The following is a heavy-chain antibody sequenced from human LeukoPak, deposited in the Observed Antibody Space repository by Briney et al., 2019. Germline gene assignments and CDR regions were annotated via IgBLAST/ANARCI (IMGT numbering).Heavy chain of an antibody. D-gene: IGHD4-17*01. CDR3: AKDPQKWTGDYFEVGFDP. CDR1: GYTFTSYD. Sequence: GASVKVSCKASGYTFTSYDINWVRQATGQGLEWMRWMNPNSGNTGYAQKFQGRVTMTRNTSISTAYMELSSLRSEDTAVYYCAKDPQKWTGDYFEVGFDPWGQGTLVTVSS. CDR2: MNPNSGNT. J-gene: IGHJ5*02. V-gene: IGHV1-8*01.